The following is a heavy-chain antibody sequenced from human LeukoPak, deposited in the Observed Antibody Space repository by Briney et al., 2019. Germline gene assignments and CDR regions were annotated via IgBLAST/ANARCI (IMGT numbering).Heavy chain of an antibody. J-gene: IGHJ4*02. V-gene: IGHV3-33*01. D-gene: IGHD3-3*01. Sequence: GGSLRLSCAASGFSFSTYGMHWVRQAPGKGLEWVAIVWFDGSKEYYADSVKDRFTISRDNSKNTLYLQMGSLRAEDTAVYYCARDRGDYYYLDYWGQGTLVTVSS. CDR2: VWFDGSKE. CDR3: ARDRGDYYYLDY. CDR1: GFSFSTYG.